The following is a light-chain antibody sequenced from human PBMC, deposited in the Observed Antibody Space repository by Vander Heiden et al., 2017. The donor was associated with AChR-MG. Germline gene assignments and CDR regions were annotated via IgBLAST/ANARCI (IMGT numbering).Light chain of an antibody. CDR3: HQDCSSPRT. V-gene: IGKV3-20*01. CDR1: QIISSNY. J-gene: IGKJ1*01. CDR2: GAS. Sequence: IVLTHSPGTLSLSPGETVTLSCRASQIISSNYLAWYQHRPGQAPTLLIYGASIRATGIPARFRGSGSGTDFTLTISRLESEDFAVYYCHQDCSSPRTFGQGTRVEI.